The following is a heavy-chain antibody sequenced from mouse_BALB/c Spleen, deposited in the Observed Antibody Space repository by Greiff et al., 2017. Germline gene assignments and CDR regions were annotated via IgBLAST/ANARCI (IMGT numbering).Heavy chain of an antibody. CDR2: INPYNDGT. CDR3: ARSTTVLAIPPAY. J-gene: IGHJ3*01. V-gene: IGHV1-14*01. D-gene: IGHD1-1*01. CDR1: GYTFTSYV. Sequence: VQLQQSGPELVKPGASVKMSCKASGYTFTSYVMHWVKQKPGQGLEWIGYINPYNDGTKYNEKFKGKATLTSDKSSSTAYMELSSLTSEDSAVFYCARSTTVLAIPPAYWGQGTLVTVSA.